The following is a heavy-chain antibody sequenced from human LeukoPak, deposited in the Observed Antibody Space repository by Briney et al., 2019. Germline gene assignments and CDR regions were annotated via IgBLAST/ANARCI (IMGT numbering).Heavy chain of an antibody. CDR1: GYTFTGYY. CDR2: IKTNSGGT. V-gene: IGHV1-2*02. J-gene: IGHJ4*02. D-gene: IGHD6-19*01. Sequence: VSVKVSCKASGYTFTGYYMHWVRQAPGQGLEWMGWIKTNSGGTNYAQTFQGRFTMTRDTSISTVYMELSRLRSDDTAVYYCARDPILYSSGWYGQFDYWGQGTLATV. CDR3: ARDPILYSSGWYGQFDY.